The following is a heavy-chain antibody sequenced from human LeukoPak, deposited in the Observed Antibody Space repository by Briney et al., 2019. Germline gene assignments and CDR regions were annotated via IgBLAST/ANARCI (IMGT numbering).Heavy chain of an antibody. CDR1: GFTFSSYS. CDR3: ARDRGDIVVVPAAIRY. J-gene: IGHJ4*02. CDR2: ISSSSSYI. V-gene: IGHV3-21*01. D-gene: IGHD2-2*02. Sequence: PGGSLRLSCAASGFTFSSYSMNWVCQAPGKGLEWVSSISSSSSYIYYADSVKGRFTISRDNAKNSLYLQMNSLRAEDTAVYYCARDRGDIVVVPAAIRYWGQGTLVTVSS.